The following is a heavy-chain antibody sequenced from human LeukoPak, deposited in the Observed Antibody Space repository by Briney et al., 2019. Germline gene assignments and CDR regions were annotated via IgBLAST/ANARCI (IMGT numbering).Heavy chain of an antibody. J-gene: IGHJ6*02. V-gene: IGHV5-51*01. CDR2: IDPGDSDT. CDR3: ASTHYVILTGTTLDV. D-gene: IGHD3-9*01. CDR1: GYSFTSYW. Sequence: GESLKISCKGSGYSFTSYWIGWVRQMPGKGLEWMGIIDPGDSDTRYSPSFQGQVTISADKSISTAYLQWSSLKASDTAMYYCASTHYVILTGTTLDVWGQGTTVTASS.